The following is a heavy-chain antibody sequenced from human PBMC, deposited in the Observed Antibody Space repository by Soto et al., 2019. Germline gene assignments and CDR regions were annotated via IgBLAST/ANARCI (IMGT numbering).Heavy chain of an antibody. Sequence: QVQLVQSGAEVKKPGASVKVSCKASGYTFTSYDINWVRQATGQGLEWMGWMNPNSGNTGYAQKFQGRATVTXNXSISTAYMELSSLRSEDTAVYYCARRGYSSSWYSYYYYGMDVWGQGTTVTVSS. CDR3: ARRGYSSSWYSYYYYGMDV. D-gene: IGHD6-13*01. CDR2: MNPNSGNT. CDR1: GYTFTSYD. J-gene: IGHJ6*02. V-gene: IGHV1-8*01.